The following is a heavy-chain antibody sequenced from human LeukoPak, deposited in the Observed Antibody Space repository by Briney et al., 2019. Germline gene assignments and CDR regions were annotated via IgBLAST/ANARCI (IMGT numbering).Heavy chain of an antibody. CDR1: GGSFSGYY. CDR3: ARLLAKEDY. Sequence: SETLSLTCAVYGGSFSGYYWSWIRQPPGKGLEWIGEINHSGSTYYNPSLKSRVTISVDTSRNQFSLKLSSVTAADTAVYYCARLLAKEDYWGQGTLVTVSS. J-gene: IGHJ4*02. D-gene: IGHD3-3*02. V-gene: IGHV4-34*01. CDR2: INHSGST.